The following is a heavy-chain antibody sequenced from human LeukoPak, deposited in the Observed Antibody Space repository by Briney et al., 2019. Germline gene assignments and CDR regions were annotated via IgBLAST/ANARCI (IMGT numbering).Heavy chain of an antibody. CDR1: GFIFSGSA. J-gene: IGHJ4*02. Sequence: GGSLRLSCAASGFIFSGSAMHWVRQASGKGLEWVGRIRSKGNSYATAYAESVKGRFTISRDGSKNTAYLQMNSLKTEDTAVYYCTRHLSDYWGQGTQVTVSS. CDR3: TRHLSDY. V-gene: IGHV3-73*01. CDR2: IRSKGNSYAT. D-gene: IGHD3-9*01.